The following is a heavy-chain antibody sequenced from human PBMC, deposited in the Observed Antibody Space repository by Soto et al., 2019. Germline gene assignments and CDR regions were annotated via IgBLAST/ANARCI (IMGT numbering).Heavy chain of an antibody. CDR3: AREAAVEMSTILLH. J-gene: IGHJ4*02. CDR1: GGTFSSYA. Sequence: QVQLVQSGAEVKKPGSSVKVSCKASGGTFSSYAISWVRQAPGQGIEWMGGIIPIFGTANDAQKFQGRVTITADASTSTAYMAVTSLRSEDTVVYYCAREAAVEMSTILLHWGQVTLFTVSS. V-gene: IGHV1-69*12. D-gene: IGHD6-25*01. CDR2: IIPIFGTA.